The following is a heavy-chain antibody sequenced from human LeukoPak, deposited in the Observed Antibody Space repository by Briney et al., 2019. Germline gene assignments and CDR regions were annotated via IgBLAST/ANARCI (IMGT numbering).Heavy chain of an antibody. V-gene: IGHV4-34*01. Sequence: SETLSLTCAVYGGSFSGYYWSWIRQPPGKGLEWIGEINHSGSTNYNPSLKSRVTISVDTSKNQFSLKLSSVTAADTAVYYCARTPPYSYVTFDPWGQGTLVTVSS. D-gene: IGHD2-15*01. J-gene: IGHJ5*02. CDR2: INHSGST. CDR1: GGSFSGYY. CDR3: ARTPPYSYVTFDP.